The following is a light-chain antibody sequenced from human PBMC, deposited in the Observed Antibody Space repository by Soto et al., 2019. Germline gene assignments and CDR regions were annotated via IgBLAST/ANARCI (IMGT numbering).Light chain of an antibody. CDR3: QQYNTWPLIT. V-gene: IGKV3-15*01. CDR2: GAS. Sequence: EIVMTQSPGTLSVSPGEIATLSCRASQTVSRHLAWYQQKPGQAPRLLIFGASTRATGIPDRFSGSGSGTDFTLTISSLQSEDFAVYYCQQYNTWPLITFGPGTRLEIK. CDR1: QTVSRH. J-gene: IGKJ5*01.